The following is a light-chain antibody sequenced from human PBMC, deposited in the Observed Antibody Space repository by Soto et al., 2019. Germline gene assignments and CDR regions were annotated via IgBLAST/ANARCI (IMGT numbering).Light chain of an antibody. CDR1: SSNIGNND. CDR3: AAWDDILNGVI. Sequence: QSVLTQPPSVSEAPRQRVTISCSGSSSNIGNNDVNWYQQLPGKAPKLLIYYDDLLPSGVSDRFSSYKSGTSASLAIRGLQSEDEADYYCAAWDDILNGVIFGGGTKVTVL. CDR2: YDD. V-gene: IGLV1-36*01. J-gene: IGLJ2*01.